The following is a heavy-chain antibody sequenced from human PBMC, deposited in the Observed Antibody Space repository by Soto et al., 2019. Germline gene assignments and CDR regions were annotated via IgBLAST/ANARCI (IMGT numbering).Heavy chain of an antibody. V-gene: IGHV1-2*02. D-gene: IGHD6-19*01. CDR3: ARPPGYISDWYYFDL. CDR2: ISPKSGGT. CDR1: GYTFIDYY. Sequence: QVQLVQSGAEVKKPGASVKVSCEASGYTFIDYYMHWVRQAPGQGFEWLGRISPKSGGTNYAQKFQGRVTMTWDTSLNTAYMELNSLMSEDTAVYYCARPPGYISDWYYFDLWGQGTLVTVSS. J-gene: IGHJ4*02.